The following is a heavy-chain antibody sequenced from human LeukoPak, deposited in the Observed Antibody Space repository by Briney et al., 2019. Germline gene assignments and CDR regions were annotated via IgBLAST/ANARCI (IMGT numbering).Heavy chain of an antibody. CDR2: IYYSGST. D-gene: IGHD1-26*01. J-gene: IGHJ4*02. Sequence: SETPSLTCTVSVASITSYYWSWMRQPPGKGLEWIGYIYYSGSTTYKPSLKSRVTISVDTSKNQFSLKLSSVTAADTAVYYCARLSIVGATNLDYWGQGTLVTVSS. CDR1: VASITSYY. V-gene: IGHV4-59*08. CDR3: ARLSIVGATNLDY.